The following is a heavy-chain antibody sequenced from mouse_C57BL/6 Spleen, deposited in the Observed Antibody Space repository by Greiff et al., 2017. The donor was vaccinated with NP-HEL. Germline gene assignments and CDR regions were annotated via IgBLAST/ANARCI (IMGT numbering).Heavy chain of an antibody. D-gene: IGHD1-1*01. Sequence: VKLVESGPGILQPSQTLSLTCSFSGFSLSTFGMGVGWIRQPSGKGLEWLAHIWWDDDKYYNPALKSRLTISKDTSKNQVFLKIANVDTADTATYYCARMGDYGSSYAYFDVWGTGTTVTVSS. J-gene: IGHJ1*03. CDR3: ARMGDYGSSYAYFDV. V-gene: IGHV8-8*01. CDR1: GFSLSTFGMG. CDR2: IWWDDDK.